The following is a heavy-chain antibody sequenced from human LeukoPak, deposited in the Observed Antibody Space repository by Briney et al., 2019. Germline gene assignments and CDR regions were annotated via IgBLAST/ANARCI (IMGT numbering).Heavy chain of an antibody. V-gene: IGHV4-59*08. J-gene: IGHJ4*02. CDR3: ARARDGDRFAFDY. CDR2: IYYSGST. Sequence: PSETLSLTCTVSGGSISSYYWSWIRQPPGKGLEWIGYIYYSGSTNYNPSLKSRVTISVDTSKSQFSLKLNSVTATDTAVYYCARARDGDRFAFDYWGQGSLVTVSS. D-gene: IGHD5-24*01. CDR1: GGSISSYY.